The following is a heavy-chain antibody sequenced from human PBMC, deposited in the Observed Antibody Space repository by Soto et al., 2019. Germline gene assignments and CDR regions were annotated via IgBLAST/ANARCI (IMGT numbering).Heavy chain of an antibody. D-gene: IGHD1-1*01. CDR1: GGSISSSSYY. CDR2: IYYSGST. Sequence: QLQLQESGPGLVKPSETLSLTCTVSGGSISSSSYYWGWIRQPPGKGLEWIGSIYYSGSTYYNPSLKSRVPISVDTSKNQFSLKLSSLTAADTAVYYCASTLVLDWNLEGPNWFDPWGQGTLVTVSS. J-gene: IGHJ5*02. CDR3: ASTLVLDWNLEGPNWFDP. V-gene: IGHV4-39*01.